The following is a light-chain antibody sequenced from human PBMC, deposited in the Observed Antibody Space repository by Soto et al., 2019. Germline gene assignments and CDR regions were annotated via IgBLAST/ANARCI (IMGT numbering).Light chain of an antibody. CDR1: QNVNNNY. CDR3: QQYGNSPQT. V-gene: IGKV3-20*01. CDR2: GAS. J-gene: IGKJ1*01. Sequence: DIVLTQSPGTLSLSPGERATLSCRASQNVNNNYLAWYQQKPGQAPRLLIRGASSRATGLPDRFSGSGSGTAFTLTISRLEPEDFAVYYCQQYGNSPQTFGQGTKVEIK.